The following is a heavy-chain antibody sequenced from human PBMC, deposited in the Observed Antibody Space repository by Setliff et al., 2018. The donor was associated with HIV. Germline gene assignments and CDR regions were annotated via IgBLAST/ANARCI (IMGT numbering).Heavy chain of an antibody. J-gene: IGHJ3*02. D-gene: IGHD4-17*01. CDR2: IYHSGST. V-gene: IGHV4-38-2*01. CDR3: ARTRGTTENVFDI. CDR1: GLSISSGYY. Sequence: TSETLSLTCDVSGLSISSGYYWGWIRQPPGKGLEWIANIYHSGSTHYNPSVKSRVTISVDTSKNQISLRLTSVTAADTALYYCARTRGTTENVFDIWGQGTMVTVSS.